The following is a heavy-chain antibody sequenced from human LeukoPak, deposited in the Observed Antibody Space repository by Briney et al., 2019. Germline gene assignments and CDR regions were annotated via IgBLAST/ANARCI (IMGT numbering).Heavy chain of an antibody. Sequence: PVKVSCKASGGTFSSYAISWVRQAPGQGLEWMGGIIPIFGTANYAQKFQGRVTITADESTSTAYMELSSLRSEDTAVYYCASDRIYRYYFDYWGQGTLVTVSS. CDR3: ASDRIYRYYFDY. CDR1: GGTFSSYA. CDR2: IIPIFGTA. D-gene: IGHD2-15*01. J-gene: IGHJ4*02. V-gene: IGHV1-69*01.